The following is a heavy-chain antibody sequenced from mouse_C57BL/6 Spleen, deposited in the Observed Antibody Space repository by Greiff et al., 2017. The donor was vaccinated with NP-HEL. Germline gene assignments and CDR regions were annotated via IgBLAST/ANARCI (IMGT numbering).Heavy chain of an antibody. Sequence: QVQLQLSGAELVKPGASVKMSCKASGYTFTSYWITWVKQRPGQGLEWIGDIYPGSGSTNYNEKFKSKATLTVDTSSSTAYMQLSSLTSEDSAVYYCASLITTVALYFDYWGQGTTLTVAS. CDR3: ASLITTVALYFDY. J-gene: IGHJ2*01. CDR2: IYPGSGST. D-gene: IGHD1-1*01. V-gene: IGHV1-55*01. CDR1: GYTFTSYW.